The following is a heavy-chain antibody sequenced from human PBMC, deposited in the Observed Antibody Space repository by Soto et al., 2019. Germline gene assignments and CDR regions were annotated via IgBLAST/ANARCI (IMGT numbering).Heavy chain of an antibody. CDR3: ARATGYYEYYYYGMDV. CDR1: GGTFSSYA. D-gene: IGHD3-9*01. J-gene: IGHJ6*04. CDR2: IIPIFGTA. V-gene: IGHV1-69*13. Sequence: SAEVSCKASGGTFSSYAISWVRQAPGQGLEWMGGIIPIFGTANYAQKFQGRVTITADESTSTAYMELSSLRSEDTAVYYCARATGYYEYYYYGMDVCGEGPTVTVSS.